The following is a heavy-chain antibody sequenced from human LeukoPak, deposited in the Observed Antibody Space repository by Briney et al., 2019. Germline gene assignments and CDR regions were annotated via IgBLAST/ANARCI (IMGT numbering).Heavy chain of an antibody. V-gene: IGHV4-59*12. CDR1: GGSISSYY. CDR3: ARDSGDYYYYYGMDV. J-gene: IGHJ6*02. Sequence: SETLSLTCTVSGGSISSYYWSWTRQPPGKGLEWIGYIYYSGSTNYNPSLKSRVTISVATSKNQFSLKLSSVTAADTAVYYCARDSGDYYYYYGMDVWGQGTTVTVSS. D-gene: IGHD4-17*01. CDR2: IYYSGST.